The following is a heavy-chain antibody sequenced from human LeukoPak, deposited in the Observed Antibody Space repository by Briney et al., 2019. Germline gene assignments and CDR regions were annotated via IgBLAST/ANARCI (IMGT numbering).Heavy chain of an antibody. Sequence: ASVKVSCKASGGTFSSYGINWLRQAPAQGLEWMGGIIPIFGTANYAQKFQGRVTITADESTSTAYMEMSSLRSEDTGVYYCARGSSGSYYYYMDVWGKGTTVTVSS. J-gene: IGHJ6*03. V-gene: IGHV1-69*13. CDR2: IIPIFGTA. CDR1: GGTFSSYG. CDR3: ARGSSGSYYYYMDV. D-gene: IGHD1-26*01.